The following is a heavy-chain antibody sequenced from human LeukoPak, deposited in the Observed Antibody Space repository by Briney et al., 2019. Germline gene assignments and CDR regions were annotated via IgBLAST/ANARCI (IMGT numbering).Heavy chain of an antibody. CDR1: GGSISSGSYY. CDR2: IYTSGGT. Sequence: SETLSLTCTVSGGSISSGSYYWSWIRQPAGKGLEWIGRIYTSGGTNYNPSLKSRVTISVDTSKNQFSLKLSSVTAADTAVYYCAREIVVVPAAIWFDPWGQGTLVTVSS. J-gene: IGHJ5*02. V-gene: IGHV4-61*02. D-gene: IGHD2-2*01. CDR3: AREIVVVPAAIWFDP.